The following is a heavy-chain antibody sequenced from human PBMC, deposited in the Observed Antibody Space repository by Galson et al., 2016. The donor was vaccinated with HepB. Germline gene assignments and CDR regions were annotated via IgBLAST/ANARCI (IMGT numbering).Heavy chain of an antibody. CDR3: ARVLGGTSTGYFDL. V-gene: IGHV3-33*01. CDR2: IWYDGSNK. CDR1: GLTFSSYG. D-gene: IGHD1-1*01. Sequence: SLRLSCAASGLTFSSYGMHWVRQAPGKGLEWVALIWYDGSNKYYADSVKGRFTISRDNSKNPLYLQMNSLRAEDTAVYYCARVLGGTSTGYFDLWGQGTLVTVSS. J-gene: IGHJ4*02.